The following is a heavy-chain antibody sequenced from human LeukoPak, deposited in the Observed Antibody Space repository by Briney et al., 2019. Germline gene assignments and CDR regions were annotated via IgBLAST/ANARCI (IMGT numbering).Heavy chain of an antibody. V-gene: IGHV3-11*04. CDR1: GFTFSDYF. J-gene: IGHJ4*02. CDR3: EPSQSSVAGIVGD. Sequence: GGSLRLSCAASGFTFSDYFMTWIRQAPGKGLEWVSYISGSGSNKYYADSVKGRFTISRDNAKNSLYLQMNSLRVEDTAVYYCEPSQSSVAGIVGDWGQRTLVTVSS. D-gene: IGHD6-19*01. CDR2: ISGSGSNK.